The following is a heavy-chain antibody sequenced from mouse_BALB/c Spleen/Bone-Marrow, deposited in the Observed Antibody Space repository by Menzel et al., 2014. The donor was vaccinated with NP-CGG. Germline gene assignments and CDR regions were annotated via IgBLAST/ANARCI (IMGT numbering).Heavy chain of an antibody. V-gene: IGHV5-17*02. CDR2: ISSGSSTI. CDR3: ASSPHGYFDY. D-gene: IGHD6-1*01. CDR1: GFTFSSFG. J-gene: IGHJ2*01. Sequence: DVHLVESGGGLVQPGGSRKLSCAASGFTFSSFGMHWVRQAPEKGLEWVAYISSGSSTIYYADTVKGRFTISRDNPKNTLFLQMTSLRSEDTAMYYCASSPHGYFDYWGQGTTLTVSS.